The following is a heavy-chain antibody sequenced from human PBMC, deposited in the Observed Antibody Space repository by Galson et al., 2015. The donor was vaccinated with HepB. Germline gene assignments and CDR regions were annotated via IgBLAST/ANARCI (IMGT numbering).Heavy chain of an antibody. Sequence: PALVKPTQTLTLTCTFSGFSLSTSGVAVGWIRQPPGKALEWLALIYWNDDKRYSPSLKSRVTITKDTSKNQVVLTLTNMDPMDTGTYYCARNRKLGMNFDYWGQGTLVTVSS. D-gene: IGHD7-27*01. V-gene: IGHV2-5*01. J-gene: IGHJ4*02. CDR1: GFSLSTSGVA. CDR3: ARNRKLGMNFDY. CDR2: IYWNDDK.